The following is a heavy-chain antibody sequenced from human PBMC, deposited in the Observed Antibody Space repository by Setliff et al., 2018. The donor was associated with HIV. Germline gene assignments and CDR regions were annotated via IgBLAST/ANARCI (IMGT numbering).Heavy chain of an antibody. CDR1: GDTNPSDA. CDR2: FDPDDGET. D-gene: IGHD6-25*01. Sequence: ASVKVSCKASGDTNPSDAISWVRQAPGKGLEWMGGFDPDDGETVYAQQFQGRVTMTEDTSTDTAYMELTSLRSEDTAMYYCAPVSSGWFDPWGQGTLVTVSS. J-gene: IGHJ5*02. V-gene: IGHV1-24*01. CDR3: APVSSGWFDP.